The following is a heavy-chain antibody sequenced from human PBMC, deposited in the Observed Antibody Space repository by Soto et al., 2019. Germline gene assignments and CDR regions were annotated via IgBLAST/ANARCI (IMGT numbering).Heavy chain of an antibody. Sequence: GGSLRLSCAASGFTFSSYSMNWVRQAPGKGLEWVSYISSSSSTIYYADSVKGRFTISRDNAKNSPYLQMNSLRAEDTAVYYCARDGVVPAATNYYYYYMDVWGKGTTVTVSS. D-gene: IGHD2-2*01. CDR1: GFTFSSYS. J-gene: IGHJ6*03. CDR3: ARDGVVPAATNYYYYYMDV. CDR2: ISSSSSTI. V-gene: IGHV3-48*01.